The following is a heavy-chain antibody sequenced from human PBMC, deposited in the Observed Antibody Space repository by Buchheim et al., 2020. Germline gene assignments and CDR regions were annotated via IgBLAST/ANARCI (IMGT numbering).Heavy chain of an antibody. J-gene: IGHJ4*02. Sequence: EVQLVQSGAEVKKPGESLRISCKSSGYSFTSYWVGWVRQMPGKGPEWMGIIYPGDSGTRYSPSFQDKVIISVDKSISTAYLQWSSLKASDSAMYFCARQWDGYNLYFDYWGQGTL. V-gene: IGHV5-51*01. CDR2: IYPGDSGT. D-gene: IGHD5-24*01. CDR3: ARQWDGYNLYFDY. CDR1: GYSFTSYW.